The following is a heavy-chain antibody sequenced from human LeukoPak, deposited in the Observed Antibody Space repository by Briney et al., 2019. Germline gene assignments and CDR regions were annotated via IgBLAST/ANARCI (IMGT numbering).Heavy chain of an antibody. CDR3: AKDPRIYCSGGSCKGGYFQH. J-gene: IGHJ1*01. Sequence: GGSLRLSCAASGFTFSSYAMSWVRQAPGKGLEWVSAISGSGGSTYYADSVKGRFAISRDNSNSTLYLQMNSLRAEDTAVYYCAKDPRIYCSGGSCKGGYFQHWGQGTLVTVSS. D-gene: IGHD2-15*01. CDR1: GFTFSSYA. CDR2: ISGSGGST. V-gene: IGHV3-23*01.